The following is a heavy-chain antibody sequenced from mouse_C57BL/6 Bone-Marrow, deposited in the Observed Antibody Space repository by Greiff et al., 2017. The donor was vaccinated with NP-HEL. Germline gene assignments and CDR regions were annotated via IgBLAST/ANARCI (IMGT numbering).Heavy chain of an antibody. CDR2: IWTGGGT. D-gene: IGHD1-1*01. J-gene: IGHJ2*01. Sequence: QVQLQQSGPGLVAPSQSLSITCTVSGFSLTSYAISWVRQPPGKGLEWLGVIWTGGGTNYNSALKSRLSISKDNSKSQVFLKMNSLQTDDTARYYCAKHYGSSYGYFDYWGQGTTLTVSS. CDR1: GFSLTSYA. V-gene: IGHV2-9-1*01. CDR3: AKHYGSSYGYFDY.